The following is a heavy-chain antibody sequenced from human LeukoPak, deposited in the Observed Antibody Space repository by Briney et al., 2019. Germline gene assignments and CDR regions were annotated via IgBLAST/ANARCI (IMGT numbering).Heavy chain of an antibody. J-gene: IGHJ6*03. CDR2: ISSSSSYI. D-gene: IGHD3-3*01. Sequence: GGSLRLSCAASGFTFSSYSMNWVRQAPGKGLEWVSSISSSSSYIYYADSVKGRFTISRDNAKNSLYLQMNSLRAEDTAVYYCARACPYDFWSEITNIGGDYYMDVWGKGTTVTVSS. CDR1: GFTFSSYS. CDR3: ARACPYDFWSEITNIGGDYYMDV. V-gene: IGHV3-21*01.